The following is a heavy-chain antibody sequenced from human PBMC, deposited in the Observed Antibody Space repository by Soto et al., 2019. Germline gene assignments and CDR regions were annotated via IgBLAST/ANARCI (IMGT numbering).Heavy chain of an antibody. V-gene: IGHV3-30*18. CDR2: ISYDGSNK. D-gene: IGHD4-17*01. CDR3: AKPTVTRYFDY. J-gene: IGHJ4*02. CDR1: GFTFSSSG. Sequence: XXSLRLSCAASGFTFSSSGMHWVRQAPGKGLEWVAVISYDGSNKYYADSVKGRFTISRDNSKNTLYLQMNRLRAEDTAVYYCAKPTVTRYFDYWGQGTLVTVSS.